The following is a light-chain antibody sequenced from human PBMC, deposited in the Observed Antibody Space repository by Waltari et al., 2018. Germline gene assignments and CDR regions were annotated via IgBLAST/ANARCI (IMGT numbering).Light chain of an antibody. Sequence: DIVMTQSPDSLAVSLGERATINCKSSQNVLYSSNNKNYLAWYQQKPGQPPKLLIYWASTRESGVPDRFIGSGSGTDFTLTISRLQAEEVAVYYCQQYYSFPVTFGGGTKVEIK. CDR1: QNVLYSSNNKNY. CDR3: QQYYSFPVT. CDR2: WAS. V-gene: IGKV4-1*01. J-gene: IGKJ4*01.